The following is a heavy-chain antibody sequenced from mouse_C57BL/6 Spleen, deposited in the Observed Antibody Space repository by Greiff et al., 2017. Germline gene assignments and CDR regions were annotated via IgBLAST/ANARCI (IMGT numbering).Heavy chain of an antibody. CDR1: GYTFTSYG. D-gene: IGHD1-1*01. V-gene: IGHV1-81*01. CDR3: ARPIYYGSSPFDY. CDR2: IYPRSGNT. Sequence: QVHVKQSGAELARPGASVKLSCKASGYTFTSYGISWVKQRTGQGLEWIGEIYPRSGNTYYNEKFKGKATLTADKSSSTAYMELRSLTSEDSAVYFCARPIYYGSSPFDYWGQGTTLTVSS. J-gene: IGHJ2*01.